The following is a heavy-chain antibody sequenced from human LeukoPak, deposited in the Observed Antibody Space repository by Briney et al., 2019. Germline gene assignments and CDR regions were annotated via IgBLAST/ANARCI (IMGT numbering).Heavy chain of an antibody. V-gene: IGHV3-30*03. CDR1: GFTFSSYG. CDR3: ARVGLVAANPPGY. CDR2: ISYDGSNK. Sequence: GRSLRLSCAASGFTFSSYGMHWVRQAPGKGLEWVAVISYDGSNKYYADSVKGRFTISRDNSKNTLYLQMNSLRAEDTAVYYCARVGLVAANPPGYWGQGTLVTVSS. D-gene: IGHD2-15*01. J-gene: IGHJ4*02.